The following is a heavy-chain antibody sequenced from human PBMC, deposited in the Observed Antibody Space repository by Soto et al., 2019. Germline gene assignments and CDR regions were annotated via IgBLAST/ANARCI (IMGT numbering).Heavy chain of an antibody. D-gene: IGHD6-25*01. Sequence: SETLSLTCTVSGGSLSSYYWTWIRQSPGKGLEWIGYVYFSGNTNYNPSLKSRVAISIDTSKDQFSLRLASVTAADTAFYYCGSVRPSGYVLSWGQGTLVTVSS. V-gene: IGHV4-59*01. CDR1: GGSLSSYY. J-gene: IGHJ5*02. CDR3: GSVRPSGYVLS. CDR2: VYFSGNT.